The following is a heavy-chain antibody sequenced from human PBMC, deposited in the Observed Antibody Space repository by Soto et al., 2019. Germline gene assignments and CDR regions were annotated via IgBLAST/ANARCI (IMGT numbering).Heavy chain of an antibody. CDR2: IRSKAYGGTT. Sequence: GGSLRLSCTASGFTFGDYAMSWFRQAPGKGLEWVGFIRSKAYGGTTEYAASVKGRFTISRDDSKSIAYLQMNSLKTEDTAVYYCTRDLPPNCSGGSCYSYGMDVWCQGTTVTVSS. J-gene: IGHJ6*02. V-gene: IGHV3-49*03. D-gene: IGHD2-15*01. CDR1: GFTFGDYA. CDR3: TRDLPPNCSGGSCYSYGMDV.